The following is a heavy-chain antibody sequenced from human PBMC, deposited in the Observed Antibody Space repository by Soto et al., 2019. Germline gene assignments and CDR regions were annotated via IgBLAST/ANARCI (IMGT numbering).Heavy chain of an antibody. J-gene: IGHJ4*02. CDR3: AKSPPAVAGYFDY. D-gene: IGHD6-19*01. V-gene: IGHV3-30*18. Sequence: QVQLVESGGGVVQPGRSLRLSCAASGFTFSSSGMHWVRQAPGKGLEWVAVTSFDGSSGYYADSVSGRFTISRDNSNTTLYLQMNSLRAEDTAVYYCAKSPPAVAGYFDYWGQGTLVTVSS. CDR2: TSFDGSSG. CDR1: GFTFSSSG.